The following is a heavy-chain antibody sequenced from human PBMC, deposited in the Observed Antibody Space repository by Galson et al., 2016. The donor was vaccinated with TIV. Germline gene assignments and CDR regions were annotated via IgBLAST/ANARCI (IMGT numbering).Heavy chain of an antibody. J-gene: IGHJ4*02. Sequence: SVKVSCKASGYIFTTYYIHWVRQASRQGLEWMGMLNPSGVTTSYAEKFQDRVTMSMDTSTSTFYMELSSLTSEDTAIYYCSREKYSGFGFWGQGTLVTVSS. D-gene: IGHD5-12*01. CDR2: LNPSGVTT. CDR3: SREKYSGFGF. CDR1: GYIFTTYY. V-gene: IGHV1-46*01.